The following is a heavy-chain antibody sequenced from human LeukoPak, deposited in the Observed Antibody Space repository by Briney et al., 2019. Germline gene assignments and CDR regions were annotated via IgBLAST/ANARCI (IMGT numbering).Heavy chain of an antibody. Sequence: SETLSLTCTVSGGSFNTYYWSWIRQSPGKGLEWIGFISSSGNTYYNPSLKSRVTIPLDTSKNQFSLSLSSVTASDTAVYYCARLTPTRLGDYFDNWGQGTLVTVSS. V-gene: IGHV4-59*08. D-gene: IGHD3-10*01. J-gene: IGHJ4*02. CDR2: ISSSGNT. CDR1: GGSFNTYY. CDR3: ARLTPTRLGDYFDN.